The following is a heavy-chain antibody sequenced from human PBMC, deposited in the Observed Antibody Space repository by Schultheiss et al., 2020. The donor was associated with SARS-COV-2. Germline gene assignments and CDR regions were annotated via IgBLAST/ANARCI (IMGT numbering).Heavy chain of an antibody. CDR2: IYYSGST. CDR1: GGSISSSNW. Sequence: SETLSLTCAVSGGSISSSNWWSWVRQPPGKGLEWIGYIYYSGSTNYNPSLKSRVTISVDTSKNQFSLKLSSVTAADTTVYYCARGAPNWGNWYFDLWGRGTLVTVSS. CDR3: ARGAPNWGNWYFDL. D-gene: IGHD7-27*01. J-gene: IGHJ2*01. V-gene: IGHV4-4*02.